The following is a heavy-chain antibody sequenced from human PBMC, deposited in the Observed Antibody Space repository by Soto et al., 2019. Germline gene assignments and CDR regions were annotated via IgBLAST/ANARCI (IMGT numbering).Heavy chain of an antibody. CDR2: IYPDQSRA. D-gene: IGHD3-22*01. Sequence: PGESLKISCKGSGYRFSTFWIGWVRQMPGKGLGGVAIIYPDQSRAMYSPAFQGQVTISVDKSISTAYLQWNSLKASDTAIYYCARRHYDLSPGQRYHLDFWGGGSLVTVYS. CDR3: ARRHYDLSPGQRYHLDF. CDR1: GYRFSTFW. J-gene: IGHJ4*02. V-gene: IGHV5-51*01.